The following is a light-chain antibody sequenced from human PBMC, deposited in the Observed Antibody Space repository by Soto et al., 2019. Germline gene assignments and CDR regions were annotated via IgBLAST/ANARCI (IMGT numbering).Light chain of an antibody. J-gene: IGKJ2*01. V-gene: IGKV3-20*01. Sequence: EIVLTQSPGTLSLSPGERATLSRRASQSLSSYLAWYQQKPGQAPRLLIYGASSRATGIPDRFSGSGSGTDFTLTISRLEPEDFAVYYCRQYGSSPSYTFGQGTKLEIK. CDR1: QSLSSY. CDR3: RQYGSSPSYT. CDR2: GAS.